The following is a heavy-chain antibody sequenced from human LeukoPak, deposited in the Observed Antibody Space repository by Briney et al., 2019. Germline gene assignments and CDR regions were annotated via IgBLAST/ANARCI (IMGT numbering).Heavy chain of an antibody. Sequence: SETLSLTCAVYGGSFSGYYWSWIRQPPGKGLEWIGEIKHSGSTNYNPSLKSRVTISVDTSKNQFSLKLSSVTAADTAVYYCASHYYDSSGYYYFDYWGQGTLVTVSS. D-gene: IGHD3-22*01. V-gene: IGHV4-34*01. CDR1: GGSFSGYY. CDR3: ASHYYDSSGYYYFDY. CDR2: IKHSGST. J-gene: IGHJ4*02.